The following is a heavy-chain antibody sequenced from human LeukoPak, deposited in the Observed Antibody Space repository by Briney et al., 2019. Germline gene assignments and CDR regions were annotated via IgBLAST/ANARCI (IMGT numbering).Heavy chain of an antibody. CDR1: GFSRSTGGGG. V-gene: IGHV2-5*02. Sequence: SGPTLVKPTQTLTLTCTFSGFSRSTGGGGVGGIRQPPGKALEWLVLIYWGDDKRYSPSLKSRLTIPKDNSKTQVVLTMTNMDPVDTATYSCAHLREPLPFDYWGQGTLVTVSS. J-gene: IGHJ4*02. CDR3: AHLREPLPFDY. CDR2: IYWGDDK. D-gene: IGHD2-15*01.